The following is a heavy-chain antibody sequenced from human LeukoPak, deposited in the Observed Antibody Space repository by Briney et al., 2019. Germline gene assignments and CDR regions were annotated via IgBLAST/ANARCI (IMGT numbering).Heavy chain of an antibody. CDR2: IYGSGIT. D-gene: IGHD3-22*01. V-gene: IGHV4-4*07. CDR3: ARLKFYDSTGYSPRYYMDV. Sequence: SETLSLTCTASGCSIISNYWNWIRQSAGTGLEWIGRIYGSGITDYNPSLKSRVTMSLDTSRKQFSLRLTSVTAADTAVYYCARLKFYDSTGYSPRYYMDVWGKGTTVSVFS. J-gene: IGHJ6*03. CDR1: GCSIISNY.